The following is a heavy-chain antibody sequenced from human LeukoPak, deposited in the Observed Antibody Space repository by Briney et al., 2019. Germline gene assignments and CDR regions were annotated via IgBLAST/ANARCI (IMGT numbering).Heavy chain of an antibody. CDR3: ARDSSGYYYDY. CDR2: IYYSGST. D-gene: IGHD3-22*01. CDR1: GGSISSSSYY. J-gene: IGHJ4*02. Sequence: SETLSLTCTVSGGSISSSSYYWGWIRQPPGKGLEWIGSIYYSGSTYYNPSLKSRVTISVDTSKNQFSLKLGSVTAADTAVYYCARDSSGYYYDYWGQGTLVTVSS. V-gene: IGHV4-39*07.